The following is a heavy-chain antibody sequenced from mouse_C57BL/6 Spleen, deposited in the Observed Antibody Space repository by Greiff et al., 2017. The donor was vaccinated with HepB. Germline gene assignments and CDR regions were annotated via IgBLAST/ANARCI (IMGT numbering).Heavy chain of an antibody. CDR3: ARSPLIYYYGSTYYFDY. CDR2: INPNNGGT. V-gene: IGHV1-22*01. Sequence: EVQLQQSGPELVKPGASVKMSCKASGYTFTDYNMHWVKQSHGKSLEWIGYINPNNGGTSYNQKFKGKATLTVNKSSSTAYMELRSLTSEDSAVYYCARSPLIYYYGSTYYFDYWGQGTTLTVSS. CDR1: GYTFTDYN. D-gene: IGHD1-1*01. J-gene: IGHJ2*01.